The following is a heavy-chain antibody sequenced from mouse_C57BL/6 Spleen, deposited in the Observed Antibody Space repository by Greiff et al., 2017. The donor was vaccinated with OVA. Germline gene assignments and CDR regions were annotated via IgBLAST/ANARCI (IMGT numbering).Heavy chain of an antibody. CDR1: GYTFTSYW. CDR3: ARGDTTVVATDYFDV. V-gene: IGHV1-72*01. Sequence: QVQLQQPGAELVKPGASVKLSCKASGYTFTSYWMHWVKQRPGRGLEWIGRIDPNSGGTKYNEKFKSKATLTVDKPSSTAYMQLSSLTSEDSGVYYCARGDTTVVATDYFDVWGTGTTVTVSS. D-gene: IGHD1-1*01. CDR2: IDPNSGGT. J-gene: IGHJ1*03.